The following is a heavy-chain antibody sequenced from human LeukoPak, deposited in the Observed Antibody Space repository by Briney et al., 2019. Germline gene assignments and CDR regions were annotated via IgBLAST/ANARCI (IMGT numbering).Heavy chain of an antibody. CDR2: ISWNSGSI. Sequence: GGSLRLSCAASGFTFDDYAMHWVRQAPGKGLEWVSGISWNSGSIGYADSVKGRFTISRDNAKNSLYLQMNSLRAEDTALYYCAKAPYYYDSSGYYSYFDYWGQGTPVTVSS. V-gene: IGHV3-9*01. J-gene: IGHJ4*02. CDR3: AKAPYYYDSSGYYSYFDY. D-gene: IGHD3-22*01. CDR1: GFTFDDYA.